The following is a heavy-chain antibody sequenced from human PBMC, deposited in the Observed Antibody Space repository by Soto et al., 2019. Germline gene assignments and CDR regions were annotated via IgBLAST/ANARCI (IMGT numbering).Heavy chain of an antibody. V-gene: IGHV1-69*01. J-gene: IGHJ6*02. CDR3: ARDSGTVTTFRYYYYYYGMDV. CDR2: IIPIFGTA. CDR1: GGTFSSYA. Sequence: QVQLVQSGAEVQKPGSSVKVSCKASGGTFSSYAISWVRQAPGQGLEWMGGIIPIFGTANYAQKFQGRVTITEDESTSTAYMELSSLRSEDTAVYYCARDSGTVTTFRYYYYYYGMDVWGQGTTVTVSS. D-gene: IGHD4-17*01.